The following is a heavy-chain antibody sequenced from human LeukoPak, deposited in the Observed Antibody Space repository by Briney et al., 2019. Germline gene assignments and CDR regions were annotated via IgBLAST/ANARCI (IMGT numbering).Heavy chain of an antibody. CDR3: ARVHGSQQLAYYYFDY. D-gene: IGHD6-13*01. Sequence: ASVKVSCKASGYTFTSYGISWVRQAPGQGLEWMGWISAYNGNTNYAQKLQGRVTMTTDTPTSTAYMELRSLRSDDTAVYYCARVHGSQQLAYYYFDYWGQGTLVTVSS. J-gene: IGHJ4*02. CDR1: GYTFTSYG. CDR2: ISAYNGNT. V-gene: IGHV1-18*01.